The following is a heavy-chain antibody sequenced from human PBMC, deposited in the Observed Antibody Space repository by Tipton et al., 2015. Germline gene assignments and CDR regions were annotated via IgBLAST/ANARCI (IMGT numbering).Heavy chain of an antibody. V-gene: IGHV4-4*01. D-gene: IGHD2-15*01. J-gene: IGHJ4*02. Sequence: TLSLTCSVSGDSISSSNWWSWVRQPPGKGLEWIGEIYHSGSTNYNPSLKSRVTISADTSKNQFSLKLPSVTAADTAVYFCATSYAANPSGFWFWGQGTLVTVSS. CDR2: IYHSGST. CDR3: ATSYAANPSGFWF. CDR1: GDSISSSNW.